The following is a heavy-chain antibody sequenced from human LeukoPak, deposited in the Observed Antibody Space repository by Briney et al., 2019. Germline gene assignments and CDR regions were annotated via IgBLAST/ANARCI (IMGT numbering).Heavy chain of an antibody. CDR3: ARRVTSNCFDP. V-gene: IGHV4-59*08. J-gene: IGHJ5*02. D-gene: IGHD2-21*02. CDR2: MHYSGSS. CDR1: GDSISSYY. Sequence: PSETLSLTCTVSGDSISSYYWSWIRQPPGKGLEWIGHMHYSGSSNYNPSLKSRVTTSVDTSKNQFSLRLSSVTAADTAVYYCARRVTSNCFDPWGQGTLVTVSS.